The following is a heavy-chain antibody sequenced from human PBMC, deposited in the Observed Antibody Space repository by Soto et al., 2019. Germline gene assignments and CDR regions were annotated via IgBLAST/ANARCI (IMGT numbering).Heavy chain of an antibody. D-gene: IGHD3-10*01. Sequence: PPQILPLTCAISGNRISRNIGACNWIRPSPSRGLEWLGRTYYRSKWYNDYAVSVKSRITINPDTSKNQFSVQLNSVTPEDTAVYYCARESYYGSGSYSHFAYWGYGTLVTVSS. CDR2: TYYRSKWYN. J-gene: IGHJ4*01. CDR3: ARESYYGSGSYSHFAY. V-gene: IGHV6-1*01. CDR1: GNRISRNIGA.